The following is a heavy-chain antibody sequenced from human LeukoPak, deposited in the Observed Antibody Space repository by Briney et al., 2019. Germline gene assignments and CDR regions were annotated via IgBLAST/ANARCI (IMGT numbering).Heavy chain of an antibody. J-gene: IGHJ5*02. Sequence: SSETLSLTCTVSGGSISSYYWSWIRQPPGKGLEWIGGIYYSGSTNYNPSLKSRVTISVDTSKNQFSLKLSSVTAADTAVYYCAREVRGVIRWNWFDPWGQGTLVTVSS. CDR1: GGSISSYY. V-gene: IGHV4-59*01. CDR2: IYYSGST. CDR3: AREVRGVIRWNWFDP. D-gene: IGHD3-10*01.